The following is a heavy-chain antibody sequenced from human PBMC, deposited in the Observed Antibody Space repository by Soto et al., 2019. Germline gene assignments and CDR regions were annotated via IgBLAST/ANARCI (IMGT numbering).Heavy chain of an antibody. CDR2: IYYSGST. CDR1: GGSISSGGYY. CDR3: ARNTRGYNWNYGIDY. D-gene: IGHD1-7*01. V-gene: IGHV4-31*03. J-gene: IGHJ4*02. Sequence: QVQLQESGPGLVKPSQTLSLTCTVSGGSISSGGYYWSWLRQHPGKVLEWIGYIYYSGSTYYNPSLKSRVTISVDTSKNQFYLKRSSVTAADTAVYYCARNTRGYNWNYGIDYWGQGTLVTVSS.